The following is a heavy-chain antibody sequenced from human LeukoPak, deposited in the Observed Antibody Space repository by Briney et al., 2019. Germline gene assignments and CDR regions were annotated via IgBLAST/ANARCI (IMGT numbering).Heavy chain of an antibody. V-gene: IGHV3-21*01. D-gene: IGHD3-3*01. Sequence: GGGLRLSCPASRFTFTTYSMNWLRQAPAKGPAGVSSISITSSYVHYPDSLRGRFTIYRDNAKNSLYLQMDSLRAEDTAVYYCARPDYDFWSGSPGGNYMDVWGRGTAVTVSS. CDR1: RFTFTTYS. CDR2: ISITSSYV. CDR3: ARPDYDFWSGSPGGNYMDV. J-gene: IGHJ6*03.